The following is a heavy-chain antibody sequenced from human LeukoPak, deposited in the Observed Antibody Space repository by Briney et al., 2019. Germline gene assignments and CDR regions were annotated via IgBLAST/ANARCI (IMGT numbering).Heavy chain of an antibody. Sequence: GGSLRLSCAASGFTFSSYWMSWVRQARGKGLEWVANIKQDGSEKYYVDSVKGRFTISRDNAKNSLYLQMNSLRAEDTAVYYCARDRALTMVRGVISYWGQGTLVTVSS. CDR1: GFTFSSYW. J-gene: IGHJ4*02. V-gene: IGHV3-7*03. CDR3: ARDRALTMVRGVISY. CDR2: IKQDGSEK. D-gene: IGHD3-10*01.